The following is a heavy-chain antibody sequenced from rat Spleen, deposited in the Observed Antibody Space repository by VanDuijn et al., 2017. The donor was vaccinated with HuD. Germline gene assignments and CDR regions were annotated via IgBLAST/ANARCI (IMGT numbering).Heavy chain of an antibody. CDR3: TRGLRIITTSKRDLDGDA. Sequence: EVQLVESDGGLVQPGRSLKLSCAASGFTFSDYYMAWVRQAPTKGLEWVASITNTGGSTYYPDSVKGRFTISRDNAKSTLYLQMNSLRSEDTATYDCTRGLRIITTSKRDLDGDAWGQGASVTVSS. J-gene: IGHJ4*01. CDR2: ITNTGGST. CDR1: GFTFSDYY. D-gene: IGHD1-6*01. V-gene: IGHV5-20*01.